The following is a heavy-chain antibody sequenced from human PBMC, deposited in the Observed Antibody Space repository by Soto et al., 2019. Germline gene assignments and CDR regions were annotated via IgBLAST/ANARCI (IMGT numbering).Heavy chain of an antibody. D-gene: IGHD5-12*01. J-gene: IGHJ4*02. CDR3: ARVGWLRFGSFDY. CDR1: GGSISSSSYY. CDR2: IYYSGST. Sequence: SETLSLTCTVSGGSISSSSYYWGWIRQPPGKGLEWIGSIYYSGSTYYNPSLKSRVTISVDTSKNQFSLKLSSVTAADKAVYYCARVGWLRFGSFDYWGQGTLVTVSS. V-gene: IGHV4-39*01.